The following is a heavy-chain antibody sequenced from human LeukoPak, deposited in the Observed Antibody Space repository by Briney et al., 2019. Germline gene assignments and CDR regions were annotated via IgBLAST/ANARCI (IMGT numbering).Heavy chain of an antibody. D-gene: IGHD4-23*01. CDR2: IYYSGST. CDR3: ARLGYGDNTLYGMDV. Sequence: SETLSLTCTVSGGSISSYYWSWIRQPPGKGLEWIGYIYYSGSTNYNPSLKSRVTISVDTSKNQFSLKLSSVTAADTAVYYCARLGYGDNTLYGMDVWGQGTTVTVSS. V-gene: IGHV4-59*08. CDR1: GGSISSYY. J-gene: IGHJ6*02.